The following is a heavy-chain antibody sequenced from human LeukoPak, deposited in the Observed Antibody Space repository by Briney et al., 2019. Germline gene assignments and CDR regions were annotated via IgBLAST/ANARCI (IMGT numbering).Heavy chain of an antibody. V-gene: IGHV3-30*02. CDR1: GFTFSNYG. CDR3: HVYYNDSSGHPSHWYFDL. J-gene: IGHJ2*01. D-gene: IGHD3-22*01. Sequence: PGGSLRLSCRASGFTFSNYGVHWVRQAPGKGLDWVAFIQFDGSNKYYADSVKGRFTISRDNSKNTLYLQMNSLRVEDTAVYYCHVYYNDSSGHPSHWYFDLWGRGTLVTVSS. CDR2: IQFDGSNK.